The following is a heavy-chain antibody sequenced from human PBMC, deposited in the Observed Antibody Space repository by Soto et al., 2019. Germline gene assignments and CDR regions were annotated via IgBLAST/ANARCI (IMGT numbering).Heavy chain of an antibody. J-gene: IGHJ4*02. Sequence: GSLRLSCVTSGFTFSNYGMHWVRQTPDKGLEWVALIWHDGSETFYPDSVKGRFTISRDDSKNTVYLQMNSLRDEDTPVYYCARDFDDGADSGGQRYFDYWGQGALSTVSS. V-gene: IGHV3-33*01. CDR1: GFTFSNYG. CDR3: ARDFDDGADSGGQRYFDY. CDR2: IWHDGSET. D-gene: IGHD2-15*01.